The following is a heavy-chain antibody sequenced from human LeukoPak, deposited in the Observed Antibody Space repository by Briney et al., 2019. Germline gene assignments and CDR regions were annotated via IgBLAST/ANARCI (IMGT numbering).Heavy chain of an antibody. CDR3: ARGMDYYYYMDV. Sequence: PSETLSLTCAVYGGSFSGYSWSWIRQPPGKGLEWIGEINHSGSTNYNPSLKSRVTISVDTSKNQFSLKLSSVTAADTAVYYCARGMDYYYYMDVWGKGTTVTVSS. V-gene: IGHV4-34*01. CDR1: GGSFSGYS. D-gene: IGHD3-10*01. J-gene: IGHJ6*03. CDR2: INHSGST.